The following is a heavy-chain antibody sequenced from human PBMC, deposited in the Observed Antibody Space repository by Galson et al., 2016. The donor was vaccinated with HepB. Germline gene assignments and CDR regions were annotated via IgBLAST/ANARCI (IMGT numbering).Heavy chain of an antibody. D-gene: IGHD5-24*01. CDR2: ISSDGSNE. J-gene: IGHJ4*02. CDR3: AREAERWNYLDY. Sequence: SLRLSCAASGYIFRTYPMHWVRQAPGTGLEWVAVISSDGSNEWYADSVKGRFTISRDNSQNTLSLQMSSLRPEDTAAYYCAREAERWNYLDYWGQGALVTVSS. V-gene: IGHV3-30*04. CDR1: GYIFRTYP.